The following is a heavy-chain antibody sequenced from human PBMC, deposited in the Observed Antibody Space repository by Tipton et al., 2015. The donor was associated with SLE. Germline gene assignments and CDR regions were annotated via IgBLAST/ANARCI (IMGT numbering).Heavy chain of an antibody. CDR3: ARGPPFMEWERNWFDP. CDR1: GGPISSSGYY. D-gene: IGHD3-3*02. Sequence: TLSLTCTVSGGPISSSGYYWGWIRRPPGKGLEWIGSTNYDSGSTHYNPSLMSRVTISVDTSKNQLSLKLTSVTAADTAVYYCARGPPFMEWERNWFDPWGQGTQVTVSS. CDR2: TNYDSGST. V-gene: IGHV4-39*07. J-gene: IGHJ5*02.